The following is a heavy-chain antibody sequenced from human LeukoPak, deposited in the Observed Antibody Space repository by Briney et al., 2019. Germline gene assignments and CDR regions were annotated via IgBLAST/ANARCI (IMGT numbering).Heavy chain of an antibody. D-gene: IGHD3-16*01. J-gene: IGHJ4*02. Sequence: GGSLRLSCAASGFTFSSYAMSWVRQAPGKGLEWVSAISGSGGSTYYADSVKGRFTISRDNSKNTLYLQMNSLRAEDTAVYYCAKVRITARPPQQPYDYWGQGTLVTVSS. CDR1: GFTFSSYA. CDR2: ISGSGGST. CDR3: AKVRITARPPQQPYDY. V-gene: IGHV3-23*01.